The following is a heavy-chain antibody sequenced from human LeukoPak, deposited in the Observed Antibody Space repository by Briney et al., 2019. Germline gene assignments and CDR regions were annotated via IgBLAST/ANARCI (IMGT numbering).Heavy chain of an antibody. CDR3: AKVASYSRSEYGSGSFDS. CDR2: ITTSGGST. Sequence: PGGSLRLSCAASGFTFSTYAMSWVRQAPGKGLEWVSAITTSGGSTYYGDSVKGRFTISRDNSKNTLYLQLNSLGADDTAVYFCAKVASYSRSEYGSGSFDSWGQGTLVTVSS. V-gene: IGHV3-23*01. J-gene: IGHJ4*02. CDR1: GFTFSTYA. D-gene: IGHD3-10*01.